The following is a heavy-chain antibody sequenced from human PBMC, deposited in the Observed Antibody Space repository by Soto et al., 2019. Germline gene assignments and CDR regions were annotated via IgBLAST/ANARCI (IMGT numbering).Heavy chain of an antibody. J-gene: IGHJ3*02. CDR1: GFTFSSYA. Sequence: GGSLRLSCAASGFTFSSYAMHWVRQAPGKGLEWVAVISYDGSNKYYADSVKGRFTISRDNSKNTLYLQMNSLRAEDTAVYYCARVVPGIAAAGDAFDIWGQGTMVTVSS. CDR2: ISYDGSNK. CDR3: ARVVPGIAAAGDAFDI. V-gene: IGHV3-30-3*01. D-gene: IGHD6-13*01.